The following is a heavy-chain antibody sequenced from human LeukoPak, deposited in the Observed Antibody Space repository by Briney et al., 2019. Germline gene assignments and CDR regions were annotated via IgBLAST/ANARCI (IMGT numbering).Heavy chain of an antibody. CDR1: GFTFSSYW. J-gene: IGHJ3*02. V-gene: IGHV3-7*01. Sequence: GSLSLSCAASGFTFSSYWMSWVRPAPGKGLEWVANIKQDGSEKYYVDSVKGRFTISRDNAKNSLYLQMNSLRAEDTAVYYCARDPYCGGDCSHDAFDIWGQGTMVTVSS. D-gene: IGHD2-21*02. CDR2: IKQDGSEK. CDR3: ARDPYCGGDCSHDAFDI.